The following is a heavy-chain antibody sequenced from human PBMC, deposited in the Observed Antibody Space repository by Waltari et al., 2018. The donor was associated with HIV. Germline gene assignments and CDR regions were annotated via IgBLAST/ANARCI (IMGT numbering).Heavy chain of an antibody. V-gene: IGHV1-69*01. Sequence: QVQLVQSGAEVKKTGSSVKVSCEASGGTFSTYPISWVRQAPGQGLEWTGGILPIFGVSKYAQKFQGRVTITADESTSTAYMELSSLRSEDTAVYYCARDLGAGSLRGTLWGQGTLVIVSS. J-gene: IGHJ4*02. CDR1: GGTFSTYP. D-gene: IGHD3-10*01. CDR3: ARDLGAGSLRGTL. CDR2: ILPIFGVS.